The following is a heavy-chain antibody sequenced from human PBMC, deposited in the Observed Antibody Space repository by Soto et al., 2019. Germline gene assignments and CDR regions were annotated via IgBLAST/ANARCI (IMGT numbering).Heavy chain of an antibody. CDR2: IDSSSSNK. CDR3: ARDDDSAIALNFDY. V-gene: IGHV3-48*02. CDR1: GFTFDSYS. Sequence: EVQLVESGGGLVQPGGSLRLSCAASGFTFDSYSMNWVRQAPGKGLEWVSYIDSSSSNKHYADSVKGRFTISRDNAKNALYLQMSSLRDEDTAVYYCARDDDSAIALNFDYWGQGTLVTVSS. D-gene: IGHD5-18*01. J-gene: IGHJ4*02.